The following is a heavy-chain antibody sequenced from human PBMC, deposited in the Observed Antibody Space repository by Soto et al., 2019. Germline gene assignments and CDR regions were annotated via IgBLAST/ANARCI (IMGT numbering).Heavy chain of an antibody. J-gene: IGHJ6*02. CDR2: TFVTGAT. CDR3: ARGRSDSAGSSFGRRMDV. Sequence: QVQLQESGPGLVKSSETLSLICFGSGEALGSGQSYWNWIRQAPGKGLEWIGQTFVTGATKYSASLMSRVTMSVDTSKSQLSLTLTSVTAADSATYFCARGRSDSAGSSFGRRMDVWGQGTTVTVSS. CDR1: GEALGSGQSY. V-gene: IGHV4-61*01. D-gene: IGHD3-10*01.